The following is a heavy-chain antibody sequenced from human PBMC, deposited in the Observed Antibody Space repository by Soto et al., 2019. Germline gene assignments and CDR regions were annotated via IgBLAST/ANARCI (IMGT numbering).Heavy chain of an antibody. D-gene: IGHD3-10*01. CDR2: ISYDGSNK. CDR1: GFTFSSYA. CDR3: AREIERLLGY. Sequence: QVQLVESGGGVVQPGRSLRLSCAASGFTFSSYAMHWVRQAPGKGLDWVAVISYDGSNKYYADSVKGRFTISRDNSKNTLYLQLNSLRAEDTAVYYCAREIERLLGYWGQGTLVTVSS. V-gene: IGHV3-30-3*01. J-gene: IGHJ4*02.